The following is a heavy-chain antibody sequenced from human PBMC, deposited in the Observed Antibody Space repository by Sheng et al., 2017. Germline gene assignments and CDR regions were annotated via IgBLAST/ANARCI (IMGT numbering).Heavy chain of an antibody. CDR2: IYSGGST. Sequence: EVQLVETGGGLIQPGGSLRLSCAASGFTVSSNYMSWVRQAPGKGLEWVSVIYSGGSTYYADSVKGRFTISRDNSKNTLYLQMNSLRAEDTAVYYCARDRDNWNYEEIWGQGTTVTVSS. J-gene: IGHJ6*02. V-gene: IGHV3-53*02. D-gene: IGHD1-7*01. CDR1: GFTVSSNY. CDR3: ARDRDNWNYEEI.